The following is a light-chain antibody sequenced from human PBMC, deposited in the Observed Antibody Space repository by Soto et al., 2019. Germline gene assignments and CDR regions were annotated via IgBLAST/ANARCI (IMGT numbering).Light chain of an antibody. CDR2: EVT. CDR3: SSYAGSNGFNFV. Sequence: QSALTQPPSASGSPGQSVTISCTGTSSDVGDYNYVSWYQQHPGKAPKLMIYEVTKRPSGVPDRFSGSKSGNTASLTVSGLQADDEADYYCSSYAGSNGFNFVFGTGTKLTVL. V-gene: IGLV2-8*01. J-gene: IGLJ1*01. CDR1: SSDVGDYNY.